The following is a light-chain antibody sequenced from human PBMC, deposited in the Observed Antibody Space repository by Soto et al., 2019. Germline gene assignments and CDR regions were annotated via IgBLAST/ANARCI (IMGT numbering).Light chain of an antibody. CDR3: ATWDSSLNAGV. CDR1: TPNIGNNY. CDR2: EDN. V-gene: IGLV1-51*02. J-gene: IGLJ3*02. Sequence: QSALTQPPSVSAAPGQEVTISCSGSTPNIGNNYVYWYQQLPGTAPKLLIYEDNKRPSGIPVRFSGSKSGTSATLGITGLQTGDEADYYCATWDSSLNAGVFGGGTKLTVL.